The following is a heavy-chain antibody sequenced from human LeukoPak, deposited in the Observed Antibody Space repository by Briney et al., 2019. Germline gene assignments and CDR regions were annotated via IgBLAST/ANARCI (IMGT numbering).Heavy chain of an antibody. J-gene: IGHJ4*02. CDR3: ATKSRYYYGSRQIGVFDY. D-gene: IGHD3-10*01. V-gene: IGHV4-39*01. CDR2: IYYSGST. CDR1: GGSISSSSYY. Sequence: PSETLSLTCTVSGGSISSSSYYWGWIRQPPGKGLEWIGSIYYSGSTYYNPSLKSRVTISVDTSKNQFSLKLSSVTAADTAVYYCATKSRYYYGSRQIGVFDYWGQGTLVTVSS.